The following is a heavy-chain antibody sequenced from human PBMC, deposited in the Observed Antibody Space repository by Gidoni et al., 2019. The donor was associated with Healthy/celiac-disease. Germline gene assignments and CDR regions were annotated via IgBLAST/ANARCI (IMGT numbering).Heavy chain of an antibody. CDR3: AREGPPGYYFDY. V-gene: IGHV4-59*01. Sequence: QVQLQESGPGRVTPSETLSLTCAGPGGSISRYYLSWIRQPPGKGLEWIVYIYYSGRTNYNPSLKRRVTISVDTSKNQFSLKLSYVTAADPAVYYCAREGPPGYYFDYWGQGTLVTVSS. CDR2: IYYSGRT. J-gene: IGHJ4*02. CDR1: GGSISRYY.